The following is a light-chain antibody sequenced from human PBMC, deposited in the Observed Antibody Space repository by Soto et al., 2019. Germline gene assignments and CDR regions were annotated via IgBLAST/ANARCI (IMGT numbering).Light chain of an antibody. CDR3: CSYAGSSTLYV. V-gene: IGLV2-23*02. CDR2: EVS. J-gene: IGLJ1*01. Sequence: QSVLNQPASVSGSPGQSITISCTGTSSDVGSYNLVSRYQQHPGKAPKLMIYEVSKRPSGVSNRFSGSKSGNTASLTISGLQAEDEADYYCCSYAGSSTLYVFGTGTKVTVL. CDR1: SSDVGSYNL.